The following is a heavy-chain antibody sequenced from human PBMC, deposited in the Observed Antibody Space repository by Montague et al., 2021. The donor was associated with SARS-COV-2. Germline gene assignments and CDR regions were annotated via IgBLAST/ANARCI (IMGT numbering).Heavy chain of an antibody. D-gene: IGHD3-10*01. V-gene: IGHV4-34*01. CDR2: INHSGSI. J-gene: IGHJ4*02. CDR1: GGSFSGYY. CDR3: ARGARQGYGFRLGSFDS. Sequence: SETLSLTCAVYGGSFSGYYWTWIRQSPRKGLEWIGEINHSGSINHNPSLKSRVTMSVDTSKNQFPLKLSSVTAADTAVYYCARGARQGYGFRLGSFDSWGQGTLVTVSS.